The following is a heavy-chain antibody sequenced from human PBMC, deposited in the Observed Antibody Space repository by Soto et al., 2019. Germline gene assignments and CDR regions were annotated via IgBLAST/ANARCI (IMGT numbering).Heavy chain of an antibody. D-gene: IGHD2-2*01. J-gene: IGHJ4*02. Sequence: EVQLVESGGGLVQPGESLRLSCAASEFSVSSNYMSWVRQAPGKGLEWVSVIYASGTTYYADSVRGRFTISRDSSKNKLYLQMNRLRAEDTAVYYCARNPYCFTSGCYYTDYWGQGTLVTVSS. CDR2: IYASGTT. CDR1: EFSVSSNY. V-gene: IGHV3-66*01. CDR3: ARNPYCFTSGCYYTDY.